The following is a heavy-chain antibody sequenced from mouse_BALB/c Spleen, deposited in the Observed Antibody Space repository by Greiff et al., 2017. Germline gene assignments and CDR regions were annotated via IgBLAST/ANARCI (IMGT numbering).Heavy chain of an antibody. CDR1: GFNIKDYY. CDR3: NAGGRYDDYYAMDY. J-gene: IGHJ4*01. CDR2: IDPENGDT. Sequence: EVQLQQSGAELVRSGASVKLSCTASGFNIKDYYMHWVKQRPEQGLEWIGWIDPENGDTEYAPKFQGKATMTADTSSNTAYLQLSSLTSEDTAVYYCNAGGRYDDYYAMDYWGQGTSVTVSS. D-gene: IGHD2-14*01. V-gene: IGHV14-4*02.